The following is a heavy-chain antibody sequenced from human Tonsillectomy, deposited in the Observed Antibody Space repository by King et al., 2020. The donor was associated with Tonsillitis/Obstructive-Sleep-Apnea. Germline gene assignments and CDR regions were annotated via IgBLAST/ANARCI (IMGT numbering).Heavy chain of an antibody. CDR1: GGSFSAYY. J-gene: IGHJ6*03. CDR2: FNHGGSS. V-gene: IGHV4-34*01. D-gene: IGHD6-6*01. CDR3: ARGDYSNSHHSTAYHYIDV. Sequence: VQLQQWGAGLLKPSEPLSLTCAVYGGSFSAYYWSWIRQTPGKGLEWIGEFNHGGSSNYNPSLKSRVTISVDTSKNQFSLKLTSVTAADTAVYYCARGDYSNSHHSTAYHYIDVWDPGATVTVSS.